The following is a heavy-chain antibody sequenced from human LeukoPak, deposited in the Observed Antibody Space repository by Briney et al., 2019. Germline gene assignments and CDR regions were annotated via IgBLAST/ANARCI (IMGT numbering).Heavy chain of an antibody. CDR2: INGDGSST. J-gene: IGHJ4*02. CDR1: GFTFSTYW. CDR3: AREGFDY. V-gene: IGHV3-74*01. Sequence: GGSLRLSCAASGFTFSTYWMHWVRQPPGKGLVWVSRINGDGSSTSYADSLKGRFTISRDNAKNTLYLQMNSLRVEDTAVYYCAREGFDYWGQGILVTVSS.